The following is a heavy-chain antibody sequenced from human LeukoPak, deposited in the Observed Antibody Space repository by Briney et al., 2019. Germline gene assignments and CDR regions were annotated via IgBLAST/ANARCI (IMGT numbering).Heavy chain of an antibody. D-gene: IGHD5-24*01. CDR2: MNPNSGNT. Sequence: ASVKVSCKASGYTLTSYDINWVRQATGQGLEWMGWMNPNSGNTGYAQKFQGRVTITRNTSISTAYMELSSLRSEDTAMYYCARAQMGWFDPWGQGTLVTVSS. V-gene: IGHV1-8*03. CDR3: ARAQMGWFDP. J-gene: IGHJ5*02. CDR1: GYTLTSYD.